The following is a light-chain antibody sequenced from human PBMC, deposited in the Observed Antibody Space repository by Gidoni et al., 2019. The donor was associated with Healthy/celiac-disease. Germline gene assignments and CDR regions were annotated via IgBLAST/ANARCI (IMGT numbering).Light chain of an antibody. CDR2: DAS. CDR1: QSVSSY. CDR3: QQHSNWPPA. Sequence: EIVLTQSPATLSLSPGERATLSCRASQSVSSYLAWYQQKPGQAPRLLIYDASNRATGIPARFSGSGSVTDFTLTISSLEPEDFAVYYCQQHSNWPPAFGQGTKLEIK. V-gene: IGKV3-11*01. J-gene: IGKJ2*01.